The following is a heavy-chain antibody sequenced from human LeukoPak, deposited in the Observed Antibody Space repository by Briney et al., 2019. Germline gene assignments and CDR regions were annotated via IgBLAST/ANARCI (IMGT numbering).Heavy chain of an antibody. CDR3: ARVQRGSGWSGDFDY. V-gene: IGHV1-2*02. J-gene: IGHJ4*02. CDR1: GYTFIGYY. D-gene: IGHD6-19*01. CDR2: INPNSGGT. Sequence: ASVKVSCKASGYTFIGYYMHWVRQAPGQGLEWMGWINPNSGGTNYAQKFQGRVTMTRDTSISTAYMELSRLRSDDTAVYYCARVQRGSGWSGDFDYWGQGTLVTVSS.